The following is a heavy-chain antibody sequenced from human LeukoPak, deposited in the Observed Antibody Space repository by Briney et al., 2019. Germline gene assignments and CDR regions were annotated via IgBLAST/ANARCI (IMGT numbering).Heavy chain of an antibody. CDR1: GFTVSSNY. Sequence: PGGSLRLSCAASGFTVSSNYMSWVRQAPGKGLEWVSVIYSGGDTYYADSVKGRFTISRDNSKNTLYPQMRSLRAEDTAVYYCARDCSGSHVQLCGMDVWGQGTTVTVSS. J-gene: IGHJ6*02. V-gene: IGHV3-53*01. D-gene: IGHD1-26*01. CDR2: IYSGGDT. CDR3: ARDCSGSHVQLCGMDV.